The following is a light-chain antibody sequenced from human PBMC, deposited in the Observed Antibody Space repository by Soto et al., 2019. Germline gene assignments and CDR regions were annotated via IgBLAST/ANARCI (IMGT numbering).Light chain of an antibody. CDR2: GAS. CDR3: QQYENWPRT. V-gene: IGKV3-20*01. Sequence: IVLTQSPGTLSLSPGERATLSCGASQSVSNNYLAWYQQKPGQAPRLLIYGASNRATGIPDRFSGSGSGTDFTLTISSLESDDFAVYYCQQYENWPRTFGQGTKVDIK. J-gene: IGKJ1*01. CDR1: QSVSNNY.